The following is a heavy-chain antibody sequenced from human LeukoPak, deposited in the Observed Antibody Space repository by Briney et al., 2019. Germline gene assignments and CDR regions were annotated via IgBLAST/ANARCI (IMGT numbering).Heavy chain of an antibody. CDR2: ISYDGSNK. D-gene: IGHD3-10*01. CDR3: ARGNYDGSGSYYNVYYYYYGMDV. Sequence: QPGGSLRLSCAASGFTFSSYAMHWVRQAPGKGLEWVAVISYDGSNKYYADSVKGRFTISRDNSKNTLYLQMNSLRAEDTAVYYCARGNYDGSGSYYNVYYYYYGMDVWGQGTTVTVSS. CDR1: GFTFSSYA. J-gene: IGHJ6*02. V-gene: IGHV3-30*04.